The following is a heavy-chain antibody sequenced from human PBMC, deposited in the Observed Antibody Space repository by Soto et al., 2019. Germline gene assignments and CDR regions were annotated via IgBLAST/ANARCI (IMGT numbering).Heavy chain of an antibody. J-gene: IGHJ6*02. CDR2: ISTYNGKK. CDR3: VMIRQLPYYYCMDV. V-gene: IGHV1-18*01. CDR1: GYTFTSYG. Sequence: QVQLVQSGAEVKKPGASVKVSSKASGYTFTSYGISWVRQAPGQGLEWMGWISTYNGKKNYTQKLQGRGTMTTNTSTSTAYMELMSLRSDDTAVYYCVMIRQLPYYYCMDVWGQGTTVTVSS. D-gene: IGHD2-2*01.